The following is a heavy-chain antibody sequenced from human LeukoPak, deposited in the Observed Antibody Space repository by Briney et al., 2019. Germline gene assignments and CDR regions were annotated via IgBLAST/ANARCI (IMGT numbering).Heavy chain of an antibody. V-gene: IGHV3-33*06. CDR1: GFTLSSYG. CDR2: IWYDGSNK. Sequence: PGGSLRLSCAASGFTLSSYGMHWVRQAPGKGLEWVAVIWYDGSNKYYADSVKGRFTISRDNSKNTLYLQMNSLRAEDTAVYYCAKGIAVGSFNFDYWGQGTLVTVSS. CDR3: AKGIAVGSFNFDY. J-gene: IGHJ4*02. D-gene: IGHD6-19*01.